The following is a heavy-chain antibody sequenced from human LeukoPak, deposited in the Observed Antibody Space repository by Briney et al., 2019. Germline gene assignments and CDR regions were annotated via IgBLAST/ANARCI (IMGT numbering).Heavy chain of an antibody. J-gene: IGHJ3*02. Sequence: GESLKISCKGSGYSFTRYWIGWVRPMPGKGLEWMGIIYPADSDTRYSPSFRGQVTISADKSISTAYLQWSSLKASDTAMYYCARQSSTTHDAFDIWGQGTMVTVSS. V-gene: IGHV5-51*01. CDR1: GYSFTRYW. D-gene: IGHD2/OR15-2a*01. CDR2: IYPADSDT. CDR3: ARQSSTTHDAFDI.